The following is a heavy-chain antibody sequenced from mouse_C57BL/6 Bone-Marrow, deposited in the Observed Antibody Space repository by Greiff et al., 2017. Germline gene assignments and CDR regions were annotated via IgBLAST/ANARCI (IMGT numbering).Heavy chain of an antibody. V-gene: IGHV1-87*01. CDR3: SEDSAVYYCACITTVGWYFDV. Sequence: VQLQQSGPELARPWASVKISCQAFYTFSRRVHFAIRDTNYWMQWVKQRPGQGLEWIGAIYPGNGDTSYNQKFKGKATLTADKSSSTAYIQLSSLTSEDSAVYYCACITTVGWYFDVWGTGTTVTVSS. CDR1: YTFSRRVH. D-gene: IGHD1-1*01. J-gene: IGHJ1*03. CDR2: GQGLEWIG.